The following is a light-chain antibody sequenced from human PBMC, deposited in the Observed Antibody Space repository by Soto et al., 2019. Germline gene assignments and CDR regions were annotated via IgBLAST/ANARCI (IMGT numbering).Light chain of an antibody. CDR2: GAS. Sequence: DIQMTQSPSAMSASVGDRVTITCRASQGIHKYLAWFQQKPGKVPKRLIYGASSLESGVPSRFSGSGSGTEFTLTISSLQPEDFAIYYCLQHNFYPPTFGQGTRLE. CDR3: LQHNFYPPT. J-gene: IGKJ5*01. CDR1: QGIHKY. V-gene: IGKV1-17*03.